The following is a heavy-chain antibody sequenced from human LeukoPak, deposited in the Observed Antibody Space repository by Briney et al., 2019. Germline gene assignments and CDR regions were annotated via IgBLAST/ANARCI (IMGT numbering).Heavy chain of an antibody. V-gene: IGHV3-30*04. CDR3: ARKEILYYYGMDV. J-gene: IGHJ6*02. CDR1: GFTFSSYA. CDR2: ISYDGSNK. D-gene: IGHD5-24*01. Sequence: PGGSLRLSCAASGFTFSSYAMHWVRQAPGKGLEGVAVISYDGSNKYYADSVKGRFTISRDNSKNTLYLQMNSLRAEDTAVYYCARKEILYYYGMDVWGQGTTVTVSS.